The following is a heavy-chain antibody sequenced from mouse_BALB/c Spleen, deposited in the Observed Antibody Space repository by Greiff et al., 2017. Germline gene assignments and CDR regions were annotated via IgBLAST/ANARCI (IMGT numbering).Heavy chain of an antibody. Sequence: VQLQQSGAELARPGASVKLSCKASGYTFTSYWMQWVKQRPGQGLEWIGAIYPGDGDTRYTQKFKGKATLTADKSSSTAYMQLSSLASEDSAVYYCARWGGDYWGQGTSVTVSS. D-gene: IGHD2-3*01. CDR1: GYTFTSYW. CDR2: IYPGDGDT. J-gene: IGHJ4*01. V-gene: IGHV1-87*01. CDR3: ARWGGDY.